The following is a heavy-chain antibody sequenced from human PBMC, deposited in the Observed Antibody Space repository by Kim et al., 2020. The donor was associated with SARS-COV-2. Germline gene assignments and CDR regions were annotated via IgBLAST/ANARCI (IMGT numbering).Heavy chain of an antibody. V-gene: IGHV3-7*01. D-gene: IGHD3-10*01. CDR1: GFTFSNYW. CDR3: AQVRGGF. Sequence: GGSLRLSCAASGFTFSNYWMTWVRQAPGEGLEWVANIKEDGSDKHYVDSLRGRFTISRDNAKNSLHLQMNNLRVEDTAVYYCAQVRGGFWGQGTLVTVSS. CDR2: IKEDGSDK. J-gene: IGHJ4*02.